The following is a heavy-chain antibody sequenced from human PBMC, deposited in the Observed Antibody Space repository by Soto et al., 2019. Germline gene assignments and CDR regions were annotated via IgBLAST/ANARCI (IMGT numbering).Heavy chain of an antibody. V-gene: IGHV1-2*04. CDR1: GYTFTGYY. D-gene: IGHD3-9*01. J-gene: IGHJ5*02. CDR3: ERDFYVLRYFDWFDDDEGGKNWFDP. Sequence: ASVKVSCKASGYTFTGYYMHWVRQAPGQGLEWMGWINPNSGGTNYAQKFQGWVTMTRDTSISTAYMELSSLRSEDTAVYYCERDFYVLRYFDWFDDDEGGKNWFDPWGQGTLVTVSS. CDR2: INPNSGGT.